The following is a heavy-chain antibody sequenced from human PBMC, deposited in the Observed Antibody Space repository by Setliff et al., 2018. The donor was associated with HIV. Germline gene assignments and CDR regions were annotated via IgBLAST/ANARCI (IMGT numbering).Heavy chain of an antibody. V-gene: IGHV3-23*01. CDR2: ISASGRTR. J-gene: IGHJ4*02. Sequence: GGSMRLSCAATGFNFNNYAMVWVRQSPRKGLEWVSVISASGRTRYYADSLEGRFSVSRDNSKKTLYLQMSSLRVEDTAVYYCAKDRQQLDPREFDYWGQGTLVTVSS. CDR3: AKDRQQLDPREFDY. CDR1: GFNFNNYA. D-gene: IGHD6-13*01.